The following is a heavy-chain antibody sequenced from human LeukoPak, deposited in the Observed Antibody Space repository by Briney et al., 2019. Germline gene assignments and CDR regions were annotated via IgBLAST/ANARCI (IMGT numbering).Heavy chain of an antibody. Sequence: GGSLRLSCAASGFTFSSYWMSWVRQAPGKGLEWVANIKQDGSEKYYVDSVKGRFTISRDNAKNSLYLQMNSLRAEDTAVYYCARYYGGYSYRIYYYYYYMDVWGKGTTVTISS. D-gene: IGHD5-18*01. CDR1: GFTFSSYW. J-gene: IGHJ6*03. CDR2: IKQDGSEK. V-gene: IGHV3-7*01. CDR3: ARYYGGYSYRIYYYYYYMDV.